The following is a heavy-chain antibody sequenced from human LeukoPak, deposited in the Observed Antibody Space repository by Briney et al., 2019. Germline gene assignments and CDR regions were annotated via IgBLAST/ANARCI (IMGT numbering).Heavy chain of an antibody. V-gene: IGHV4-4*02. CDR1: GGSISSSNW. D-gene: IGHD2-2*01. J-gene: IGHJ4*02. CDR3: ARLRLGYCSSTSCSDY. Sequence: PSGTLSLTCDVSGGSISSSNWWSWVRQPPGKGVEWIGEIHHSGSTNDNPSLKSRVTISVDKSKNQFSLKLSSVTAADTAVYYCARLRLGYCSSTSCSDYWGQGTLVTVSS. CDR2: IHHSGST.